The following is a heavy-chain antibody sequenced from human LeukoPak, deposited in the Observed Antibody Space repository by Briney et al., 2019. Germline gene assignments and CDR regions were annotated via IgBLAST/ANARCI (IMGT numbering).Heavy chain of an antibody. D-gene: IGHD1-26*01. CDR3: ASIRGTLGY. V-gene: IGHV3-72*01. CDR2: IKNKANSYIT. CDR1: GFTFSDHF. Sequence: GGSLRLSCAASGFTFSDHFMDWVRQAPGKGLEWVGRIKNKANSYITQYAASMEGRFAISRDDSKNSLYLQMSSLKTEDTAMYYCASIRGTLGYWCQGTVVTVSS. J-gene: IGHJ4*02.